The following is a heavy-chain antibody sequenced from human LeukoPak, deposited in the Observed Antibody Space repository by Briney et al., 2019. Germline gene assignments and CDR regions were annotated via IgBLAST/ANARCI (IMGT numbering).Heavy chain of an antibody. J-gene: IGHJ4*02. V-gene: IGHV4-34*01. Sequence: PSETLSLTCAVYGGSFSGYYCSWIRQPPGKGLEWMGEIDHSGSTNYNPSLKSRVTISVDTSKNQFSLKLSSVTAADTAVYYCARGRSRNQLLSTWAADAVGFDYWGQGTLVTVSS. CDR2: IDHSGST. CDR1: GGSFSGYY. D-gene: IGHD2-2*01. CDR3: ARGRSRNQLLSTWAADAVGFDY.